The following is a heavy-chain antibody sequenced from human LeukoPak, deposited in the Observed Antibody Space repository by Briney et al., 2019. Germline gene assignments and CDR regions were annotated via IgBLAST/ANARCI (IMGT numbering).Heavy chain of an antibody. Sequence: GGSLRLSCAASGFTFSSYWMSWVRQAPGKGLEWVANIKQDGSEKYYVDSVKGRFTISRDNAKKTLYLQMNSLRAEDTAVYYCASVVGGYYPPVDAFDLWGQGTMVTVSS. CDR1: GFTFSSYW. J-gene: IGHJ3*01. CDR3: ASVVGGYYPPVDAFDL. D-gene: IGHD3-3*01. CDR2: IKQDGSEK. V-gene: IGHV3-7*02.